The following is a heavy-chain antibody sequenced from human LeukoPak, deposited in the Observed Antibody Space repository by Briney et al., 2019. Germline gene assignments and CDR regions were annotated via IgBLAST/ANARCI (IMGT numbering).Heavy chain of an antibody. D-gene: IGHD2-2*02. J-gene: IGHJ4*02. CDR3: ARHHYCSSTSCYKPGGYFDY. CDR2: IYYSGST. Sequence: PSETLSLTCTVSGGSISSYYWGWIRQPPGKGLEWIGSIYYSGSTYYNPSLKSRVTISVDTSKNQFSLKLSSVTAADTAVYYCARHHYCSSTSCYKPGGYFDYWGQGTLVTVSS. CDR1: GGSISSYY. V-gene: IGHV4-39*01.